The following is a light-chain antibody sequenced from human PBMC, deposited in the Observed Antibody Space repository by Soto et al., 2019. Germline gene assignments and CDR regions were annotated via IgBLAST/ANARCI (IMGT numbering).Light chain of an antibody. CDR3: QDYCTSHPWT. J-gene: IGKJ1*01. CDR2: GGS. V-gene: IGKV3-20*01. Sequence: EGVLTQSPGALSLSPGEGVTLSCRASQTIRGNELAWYRQKRGQAPRLLIYGGSSRAEGIPARFSGRGTGTDFSLTISRLETEDSAVYCQDYCTSHPWTCGQGTKLDIK. CDR1: QTIRGNE.